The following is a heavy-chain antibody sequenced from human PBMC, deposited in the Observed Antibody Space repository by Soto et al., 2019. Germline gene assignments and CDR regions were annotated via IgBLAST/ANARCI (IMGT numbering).Heavy chain of an antibody. Sequence: SETLSLTCAVSSGSISSSNWWSWVRQPPGKGLEWIGEIYHSGSTNYNPSLKSRVTISVDKSKNQFSLKLSSVTAADTAVHYCVSLGMGSYCSGGSCATYILFDYWGQGTLVTVSS. D-gene: IGHD2-15*01. CDR1: SGSISSSNW. CDR3: VSLGMGSYCSGGSCATYILFDY. J-gene: IGHJ4*02. V-gene: IGHV4-4*02. CDR2: IYHSGST.